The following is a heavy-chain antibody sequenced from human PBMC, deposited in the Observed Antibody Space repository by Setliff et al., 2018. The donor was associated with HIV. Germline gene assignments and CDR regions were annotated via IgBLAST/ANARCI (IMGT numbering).Heavy chain of an antibody. J-gene: IGHJ4*02. Sequence: PGGSLRLSCVASGFTFSSYGMHWVRQAPGKGLEWVAFIRYDGSNKYYADSVKGRFTISRDNAKKSLYLQMNSLRVEDTAVYFCARVHRGGVGRQHWRSFDYWGQGTLVTVSS. V-gene: IGHV3-30*02. CDR1: GFTFSSYG. CDR2: IRYDGSNK. D-gene: IGHD1-1*01. CDR3: ARVHRGGVGRQHWRSFDY.